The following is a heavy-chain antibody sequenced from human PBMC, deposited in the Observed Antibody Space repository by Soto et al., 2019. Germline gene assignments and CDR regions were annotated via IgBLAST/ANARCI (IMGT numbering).Heavy chain of an antibody. Sequence: PGGSLRLSCAAAGFTFSSYGMHWVRQAPGKGLEWVAVISYDERNIYYGDSVKGRFTISRDNSKNALYLQLNSLTAEDTAIYYCAKELRPWFGEHLYFDCWGPGTLVTVSS. CDR1: GFTFSSYG. D-gene: IGHD3-10*01. V-gene: IGHV3-30*18. J-gene: IGHJ4*02. CDR2: ISYDERNI. CDR3: AKELRPWFGEHLYFDC.